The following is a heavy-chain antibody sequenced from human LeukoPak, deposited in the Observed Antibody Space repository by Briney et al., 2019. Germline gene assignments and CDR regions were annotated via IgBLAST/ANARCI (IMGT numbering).Heavy chain of an antibody. CDR1: GFTFRDAW. CDR2: IKGKTDGGIA. CDR3: ATDEGSGTTGFDF. Sequence: GGSLRLSCAVSGFTFRDAWMGWVRQAPGKGLKWVGRIKGKTDGGIAEYAAPTKGRFTISRDESKDTVYLHLTGLKIEDTGAYYCATDEGSGTTGFDFWGQGTLVTVSS. V-gene: IGHV3-15*01. J-gene: IGHJ4*02. D-gene: IGHD1-1*01.